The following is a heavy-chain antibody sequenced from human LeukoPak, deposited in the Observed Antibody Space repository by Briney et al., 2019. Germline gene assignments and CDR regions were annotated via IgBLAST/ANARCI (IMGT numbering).Heavy chain of an antibody. J-gene: IGHJ6*03. Sequence: RAGGSLRLSCAASGFTFDDYGMSWVRQAPGKGLEWVSGINWNGGSTGYADSVKGRFTISRDNAKNSLYLQMNSLRAEDTALYYCARDQDSSGHYYMDVWGKGTTVTVSS. CDR3: ARDQDSSGHYYMDV. D-gene: IGHD3-22*01. CDR2: INWNGGST. V-gene: IGHV3-20*04. CDR1: GFTFDDYG.